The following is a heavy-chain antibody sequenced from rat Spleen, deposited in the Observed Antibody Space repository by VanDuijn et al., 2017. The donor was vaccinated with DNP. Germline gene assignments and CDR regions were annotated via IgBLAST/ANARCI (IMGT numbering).Heavy chain of an antibody. J-gene: IGHJ2*01. D-gene: IGHD5-1*01. V-gene: IGHV3-3*01. CDR2: VTNAGST. CDR3: AIQLGVFDY. CDR1: GYSITTNHK. Sequence: EVQLQESGPGLVEPSQSLSLTCSVTGYSITTNHKWTWIRKFPGNKLEWMGYVTNAGSTHYNPSLKSRISITTDTAKNQFFLQVNAVDTEDTATYYCAIQLGVFDYWDQGVMVTVSS.